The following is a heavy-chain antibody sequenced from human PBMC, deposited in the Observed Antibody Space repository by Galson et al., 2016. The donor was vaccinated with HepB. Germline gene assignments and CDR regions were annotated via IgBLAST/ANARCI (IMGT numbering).Heavy chain of an antibody. D-gene: IGHD6-13*01. CDR3: ARKYSSSWYFDY. J-gene: IGHJ4*02. Sequence: TLSLTCTVSGGSISSGSYYWSWIRQPAGKGLEWIGRINSGGSTNYDPSLKSRVTTSIDTSNSQFHLNLNSETAADTAVYHGARKYSSSWYFDYWGQGTHVTVSS. CDR1: GGSISSGSYY. CDR2: INSGGST. V-gene: IGHV4-61*02.